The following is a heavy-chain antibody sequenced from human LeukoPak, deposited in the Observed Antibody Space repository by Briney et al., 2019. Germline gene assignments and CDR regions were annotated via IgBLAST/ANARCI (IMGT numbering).Heavy chain of an antibody. D-gene: IGHD2-8*01. Sequence: GASVKVSCKASGYTFTNYYMHWVRQAPGQGLEWMGMINPSGGSTTYAQKFQGRVTMTRDTSTSTVYMELSSLRSEDTAVYYCARVPYCSNGICYTHHYCDYWGQGTLVTVSS. V-gene: IGHV1-46*01. CDR2: INPSGGST. CDR3: ARVPYCSNGICYTHHYCDY. CDR1: GYTFTNYY. J-gene: IGHJ4*02.